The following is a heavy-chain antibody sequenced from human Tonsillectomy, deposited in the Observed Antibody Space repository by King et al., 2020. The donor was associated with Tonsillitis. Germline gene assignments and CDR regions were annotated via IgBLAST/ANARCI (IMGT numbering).Heavy chain of an antibody. CDR2: IRYDGRNT. J-gene: IGHJ4*02. CDR1: GFTFNNYG. D-gene: IGHD3-10*01. Sequence: QKQLVQSGGGVVQPGGSLRLSCAASGFTFNNYGMHWVRQAPGQGLEWVAFIRYDGRNTDYADSVKGRFTISRDNSKSTLYLQMDSLRAEDTAVYYCAKDRSEGRFGALGHFDYWGQGTLVTVSS. V-gene: IGHV3-30*02. CDR3: AKDRSEGRFGALGHFDY.